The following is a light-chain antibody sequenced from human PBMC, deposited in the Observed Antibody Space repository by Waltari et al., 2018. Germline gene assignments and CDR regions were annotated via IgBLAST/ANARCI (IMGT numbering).Light chain of an antibody. J-gene: IGLJ2*01. CDR1: SSDVGGYNY. Sequence: QSALTQPASVSGSPGPSITISCTGTSSDVGGYNYVSWYQQHPGKAPKLMIYDVSNRPPGVSNRFSGSKSGNTASLTISGLQAEDEADYYCSSYISSSTLELFGGGTSLTVL. CDR2: DVS. CDR3: SSYISSSTLEL. V-gene: IGLV2-14*03.